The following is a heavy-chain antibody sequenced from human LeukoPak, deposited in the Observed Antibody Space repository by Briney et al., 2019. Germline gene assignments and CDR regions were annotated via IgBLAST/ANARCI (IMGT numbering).Heavy chain of an antibody. V-gene: IGHV3-23*01. D-gene: IGHD2-2*01. CDR1: GFTFSSYA. CDR2: ISGSGGST. Sequence: GGSLRLSCAASGFTFSSYAMSWVRQAPGKGLEWVSAISGSGGSTYYADSVKGRFTISRDNSKNTLYLQMNSLRAEDTAVYYCAKDLPADPKGYYYYYYMDVWGKGTTVTVSS. CDR3: AKDLPADPKGYYYYYYMDV. J-gene: IGHJ6*03.